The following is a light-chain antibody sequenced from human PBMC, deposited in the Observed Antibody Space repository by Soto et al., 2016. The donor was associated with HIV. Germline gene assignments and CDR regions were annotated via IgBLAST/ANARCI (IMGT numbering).Light chain of an antibody. Sequence: SYELTQPPSVSVAPGKTASITCAGDNIGSKNVHWYQQKPGQAPVLVVYDDSDRPSGIPGRFSGSNSGNTATLTISRVEAGDEADYYCQVWDSSSEHPRVVFGGGTDLTVL. CDR1: NIGSKN. V-gene: IGLV3-21*03. CDR3: QVWDSSSEHPRVV. CDR2: DDS. J-gene: IGLJ2*01.